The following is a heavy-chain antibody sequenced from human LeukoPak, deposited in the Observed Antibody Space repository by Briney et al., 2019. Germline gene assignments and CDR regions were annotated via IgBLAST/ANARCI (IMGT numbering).Heavy chain of an antibody. V-gene: IGHV4-31*03. CDR2: IYYSGST. CDR1: GGSISSGGYF. Sequence: SETLSLTCTVSGGSISSGGYFWSWLRQHPGKGLEWIGYIYYSGSTYYNPSLKSRVTISVDTSKNQFSLKLSSVTAADTAGYYCASFGLYPDFWSGYFDYWGQGTLVTVSS. CDR3: ASFGLYPDFWSGYFDY. D-gene: IGHD3-3*01. J-gene: IGHJ4*02.